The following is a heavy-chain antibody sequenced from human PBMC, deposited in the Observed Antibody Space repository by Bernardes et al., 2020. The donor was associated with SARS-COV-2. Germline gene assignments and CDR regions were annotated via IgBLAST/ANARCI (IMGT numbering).Heavy chain of an antibody. D-gene: IGHD3-22*01. CDR1: GGSLSGYY. CDR2: INHGGSS. Sequence: SETLSLTCTVHGGSLSGYYWNWIRQSPGKGLEWIGEINHGGSSNYNPSLKSRVTIGIDMSKNQFSLRLSSVTAADTAVYYCARETMVVTVATDAFDIWAQGTRVTVSS. CDR3: ARETMVVTVATDAFDI. V-gene: IGHV4-34*01. J-gene: IGHJ3*02.